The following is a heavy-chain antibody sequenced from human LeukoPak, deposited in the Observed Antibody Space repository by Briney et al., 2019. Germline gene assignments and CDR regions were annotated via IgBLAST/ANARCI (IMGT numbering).Heavy chain of an antibody. D-gene: IGHD5-12*01. CDR3: AKGYRAYDSRYLFDY. V-gene: IGHV3-21*01. CDR2: ISSSSNYI. Sequence: GGSLRLSCAASGFTFSSYEMNWVRQAPGKGLEWVSSISSSSNYIYYADSVKGRFTISRDNAKNSLYLQMNSLRAEDTAVYYCAKGYRAYDSRYLFDYCGQGTLVTVSS. J-gene: IGHJ4*02. CDR1: GFTFSSYE.